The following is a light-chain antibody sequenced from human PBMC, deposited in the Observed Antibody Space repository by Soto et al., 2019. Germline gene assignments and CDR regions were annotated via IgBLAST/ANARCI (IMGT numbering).Light chain of an antibody. J-gene: IGLJ1*01. CDR1: SSDVGKYNL. V-gene: IGLV2-23*01. Sequence: QSALTQPASVSGSPGQSIAIPCTGTSSDVGKYNLVSWYQQHPGKAPKVLIYEDSKRPSGISDRFSCSKSGNTASLTISGLQAEDEADYYCFSYGGNIVYVFGTGTKLTVL. CDR2: EDS. CDR3: FSYGGNIVYV.